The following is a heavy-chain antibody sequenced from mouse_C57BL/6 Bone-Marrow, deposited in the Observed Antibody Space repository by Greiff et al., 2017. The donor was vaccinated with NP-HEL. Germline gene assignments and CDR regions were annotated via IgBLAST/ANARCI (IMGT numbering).Heavy chain of an antibody. CDR2: IYPRSGNT. V-gene: IGHV1-81*01. J-gene: IGHJ2*01. D-gene: IGHD1-1*01. Sequence: QVQLKESGAELARPGASVKLSCKASGYTFTSYGISWVKQRTGQGLEWIGEIYPRSGNTYYNEKFKGKATLTADKPSSTAYMELRSLTSEDSAVYFCARRRLYYGSSYGYWGQGTTLTVSS. CDR3: ARRRLYYGSSYGY. CDR1: GYTFTSYG.